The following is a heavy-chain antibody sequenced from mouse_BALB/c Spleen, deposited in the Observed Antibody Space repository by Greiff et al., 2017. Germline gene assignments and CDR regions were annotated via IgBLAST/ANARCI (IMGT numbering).Heavy chain of an antibody. CDR3: ATSPTAATEDAMDY. V-gene: IGHV1S137*01. J-gene: IGHJ4*01. D-gene: IGHD1-2*01. CDR1: GYTFTDYA. CDR2: ISTYYGDA. Sequence: VKLQQSGAELVRPGVSVKISCKGSGYTFTDYAMHWVKQSHAKSLEWIGVISTYYGDASYNQKFKGKATMTVDKSSSTAYMELARLTSEDSAIYYCATSPTAATEDAMDYWGQGTSVTVSS.